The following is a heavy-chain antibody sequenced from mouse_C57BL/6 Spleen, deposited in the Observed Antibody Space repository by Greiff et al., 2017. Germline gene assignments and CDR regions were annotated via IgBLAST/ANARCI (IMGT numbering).Heavy chain of an antibody. D-gene: IGHD3-2*02. V-gene: IGHV5-9*01. Sequence: EVMLVESGGGLVKPGGSLKLSCAASGFTFSSYTMSWVRQTPEKRLEWVATISGGGGNTYYPDSVKGRFTISRDNAKNTLYLQMSSLRSEDTALYYCARRAQATEFAYWGQGTLVTVSA. CDR3: ARRAQATEFAY. CDR1: GFTFSSYT. CDR2: ISGGGGNT. J-gene: IGHJ3*01.